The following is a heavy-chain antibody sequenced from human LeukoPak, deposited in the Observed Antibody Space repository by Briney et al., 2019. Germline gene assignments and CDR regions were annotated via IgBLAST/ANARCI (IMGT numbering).Heavy chain of an antibody. CDR2: ISGSGGST. J-gene: IGHJ4*02. D-gene: IGHD3/OR15-3a*01. V-gene: IGHV3-23*01. CDR3: AQDTASWAGVYGGDH. Sequence: GGTLRLSRAASGFTFSGYPMSWVRQAPGKGLEWGSGISGSGGSTYYADSMKGRFTISRDNSKNTLYLQRNSLRAEYTAVYYCAQDTASWAGVYGGDHWGQGTLVTVSS. CDR1: GFTFSGYP.